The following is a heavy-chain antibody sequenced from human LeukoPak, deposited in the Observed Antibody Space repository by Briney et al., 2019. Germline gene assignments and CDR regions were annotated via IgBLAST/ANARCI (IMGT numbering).Heavy chain of an antibody. CDR1: GFTFSSYA. CDR2: ISYDGSNK. Sequence: GGSLRLSCAASGFTFSSYAMHWVRQAPGKGLEWVAVISYDGSNKYYADSVKGRFTISRDNSKNTLYLQMNSLRAEDTAVYYCARATYPYGSGSWDGDGDYFDYWGQGTLVTVSS. D-gene: IGHD3-10*01. V-gene: IGHV3-30-3*01. CDR3: ARATYPYGSGSWDGDGDYFDY. J-gene: IGHJ4*02.